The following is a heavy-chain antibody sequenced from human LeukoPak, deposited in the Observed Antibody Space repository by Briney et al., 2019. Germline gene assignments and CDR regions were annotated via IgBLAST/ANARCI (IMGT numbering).Heavy chain of an antibody. J-gene: IGHJ5*02. V-gene: IGHV3-23*01. Sequence: GGSLRLSCAASGFTFSSFAMSWVRQAPGKGLEWVSDISGSGTTTYYADSVKGRFTISRDNSKNTLYLQMNSLRAEDTAVYYCAKDEHVLRFLEWTGYNWLDPWGQGTLVTASS. CDR3: AKDEHVLRFLEWTGYNWLDP. CDR1: GFTFSSFA. CDR2: ISGSGTTT. D-gene: IGHD3-3*01.